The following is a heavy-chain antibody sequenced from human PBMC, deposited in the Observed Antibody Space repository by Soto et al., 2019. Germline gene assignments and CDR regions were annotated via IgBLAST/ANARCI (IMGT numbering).Heavy chain of an antibody. CDR1: GFTFDDYA. CDR2: ISWDSDTI. Sequence: EVQLVEAGGGLVQPGRSLRLSCAGSGFTFDDYAMHWVRQAAGKGLEWVSGISWDSDTIEYADSVQGRLTISRDNAQNSLYLQMNILRLEATALYFCAKDMTPNCSESNANAAFDKWGLGPMITVSS. CDR3: AKDMTPNCSESNANAAFDK. D-gene: IGHD2-21*02. J-gene: IGHJ3*02. V-gene: IGHV3-9*01.